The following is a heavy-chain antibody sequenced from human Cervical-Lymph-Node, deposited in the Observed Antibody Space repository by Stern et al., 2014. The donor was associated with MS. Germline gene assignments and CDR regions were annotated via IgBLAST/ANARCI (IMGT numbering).Heavy chain of an antibody. V-gene: IGHV4-30-2*01. Sequence: QLQLQESGSGLVKPSQTLSLTCAASRGSISLCGYSWHCLPPLPGQGLEWIVFIYHSGNAYFYPSLKGRVDISVDKSNNQFSVRLNSVTAADTAVYFCARGRGSGWYCSNYGMDVWGQGTTVTVSS. CDR2: IYHSGNA. J-gene: IGHJ6*02. CDR3: ARGRGSGWYCSNYGMDV. D-gene: IGHD6-19*01. CDR1: RGSISLCGYS.